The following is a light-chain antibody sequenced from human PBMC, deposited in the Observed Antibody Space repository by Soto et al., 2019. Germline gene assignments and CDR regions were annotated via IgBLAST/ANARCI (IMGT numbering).Light chain of an antibody. V-gene: IGKV1-5*03. J-gene: IGKJ1*01. CDR2: KAS. CDR3: QQYNSYPWT. CDR1: QSVSSW. Sequence: DIQMTQSPSTLSASAGDRVTITCRASQSVSSWLAWYQQKPGKAPKLLIYKASSLESGVPSRFSGGGSGTEFTLTISSLQPDDFATYYCQQYNSYPWTFGQGTKVEFK.